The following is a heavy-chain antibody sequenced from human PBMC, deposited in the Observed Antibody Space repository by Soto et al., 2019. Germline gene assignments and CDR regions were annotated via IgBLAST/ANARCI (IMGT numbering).Heavy chain of an antibody. Sequence: ASVKVSCKASGGTFTGYYMHWVRQAPGQGLEWMGWINPNSGGTNYAQKFQGWVTMTRDTSISTAYMELSRLRSDDTAVYYCARDMYDSTYYYYGMDVWGQGTTVTVSS. D-gene: IGHD3-22*01. J-gene: IGHJ6*02. CDR2: INPNSGGT. CDR1: GGTFTGYY. V-gene: IGHV1-2*04. CDR3: ARDMYDSTYYYYGMDV.